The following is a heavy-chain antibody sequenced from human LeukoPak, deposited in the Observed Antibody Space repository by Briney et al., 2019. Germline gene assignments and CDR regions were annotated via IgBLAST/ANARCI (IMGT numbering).Heavy chain of an antibody. CDR1: GFTFSSYS. V-gene: IGHV3-21*01. Sequence: PGGSLRLSCAASGFTFSSYSMNWVRQAPGKGLEWVSSISSSSSYIYYADSVKGRFTISRGNAKNSLYLQMNSLRAEDTAVYYCARGRTDTAMVYYFEYWGQGTLVTVSS. CDR2: ISSSSSYI. J-gene: IGHJ4*02. D-gene: IGHD5-18*01. CDR3: ARGRTDTAMVYYFEY.